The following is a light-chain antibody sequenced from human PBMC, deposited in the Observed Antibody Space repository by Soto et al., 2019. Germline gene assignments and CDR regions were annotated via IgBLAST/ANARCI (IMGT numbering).Light chain of an antibody. V-gene: IGKV1-5*01. J-gene: IGKJ4*01. CDR2: DAS. CDR3: QQYNHYSGLT. CDR1: RSISDW. Sequence: DIQMTQSPSTLSRSIGDRVTITCRASRSISDWLAWYQQKPGKAPKLLIYDASSLESGVPSRFSGSGSGTEFTLTISSLQPDDFATYYCQQYNHYSGLTFGGGTKVDIK.